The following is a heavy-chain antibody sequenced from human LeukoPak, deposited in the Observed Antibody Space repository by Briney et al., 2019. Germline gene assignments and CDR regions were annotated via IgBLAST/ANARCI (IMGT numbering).Heavy chain of an antibody. Sequence: SETLSLTCTVSGGSISSGDYYWSWIRQPPGKGLEWIGYIYYSGSTYYNPSLKSRVTISVDTSKNQFSLKLSSVTAADTAVYYCARGELPDYSLDYWGQGTLVTVSS. V-gene: IGHV4-30-4*02. CDR3: ARGELPDYSLDY. J-gene: IGHJ4*02. CDR1: GGSISSGDYY. D-gene: IGHD4-11*01. CDR2: IYYSGST.